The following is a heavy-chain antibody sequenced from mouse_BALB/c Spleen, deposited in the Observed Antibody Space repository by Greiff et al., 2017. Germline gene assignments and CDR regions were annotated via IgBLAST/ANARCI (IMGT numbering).Heavy chain of an antibody. D-gene: IGHD1-2*01. CDR3: SIHYYGYKYFDY. Sequence: LQQPGSELVRPGASVKLSCKASGYTFTSYWMHWVKQRPGQGLEWIGNIYPGSGSTNYDEKFKSKATLTVDTSSSTAYMQLSSLTSEDSAVYYCSIHYYGYKYFDYWGQGTTLTVSA. CDR1: GYTFTSYW. J-gene: IGHJ2*01. CDR2: IYPGSGST. V-gene: IGHV1S22*01.